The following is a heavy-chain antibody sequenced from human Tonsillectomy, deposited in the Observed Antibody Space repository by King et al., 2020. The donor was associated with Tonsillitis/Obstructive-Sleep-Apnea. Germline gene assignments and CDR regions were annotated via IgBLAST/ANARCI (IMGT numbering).Heavy chain of an antibody. Sequence: VTLKESGPVLVKPTETLTLTCTVSGFSLSNARMNVSWIRQPPGKALEWLAHIFSNDEKSYSTSLKSRLTISKDTSNSQVVLTMTNMDPVDTATYYGARISYSSGMSPYWYFDLWGRGTLVTVSS. CDR1: GFSLSNARMN. V-gene: IGHV2-26*01. D-gene: IGHD6-19*01. CDR2: IFSNDEK. J-gene: IGHJ2*01. CDR3: ARISYSSGMSPYWYFDL.